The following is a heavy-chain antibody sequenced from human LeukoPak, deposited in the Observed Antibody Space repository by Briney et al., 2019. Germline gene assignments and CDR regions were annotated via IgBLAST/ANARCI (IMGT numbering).Heavy chain of an antibody. J-gene: IGHJ6*03. CDR3: ARDGHNSSSSEDYYYDHYMDV. CDR1: GFTFDDYA. CDR2: ISWNSGSI. D-gene: IGHD6-6*01. Sequence: AGGSLRLSCAVSGFTFDDYAMHWVRQAPGKGLGWVSGISWNSGSIGYADSVKGRFTISRDNAKNSLYLQMNSLRAEDTAVYYCARDGHNSSSSEDYYYDHYMDVWGKGTTVTVSS. V-gene: IGHV3-9*01.